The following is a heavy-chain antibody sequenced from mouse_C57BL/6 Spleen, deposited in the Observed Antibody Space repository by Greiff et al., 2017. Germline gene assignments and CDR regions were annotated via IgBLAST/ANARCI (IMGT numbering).Heavy chain of an antibody. D-gene: IGHD2-5*01. V-gene: IGHV2-9-1*01. J-gene: IGHJ1*03. Sequence: VNVVESGPGLVAPSQSLSITCTVSGFSLTSYAISWVRQPPGKGLEWLGVIWTGGGTNYNSALKSRLSISKDNSKSQVFLKMNSLQTDDTARYYCARAYYSNYWYFDVWGTGTTVTVSS. CDR1: GFSLTSYA. CDR2: IWTGGGT. CDR3: ARAYYSNYWYFDV.